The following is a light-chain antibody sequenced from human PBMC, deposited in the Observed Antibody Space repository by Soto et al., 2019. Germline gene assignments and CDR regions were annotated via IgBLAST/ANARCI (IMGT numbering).Light chain of an antibody. V-gene: IGKV1-39*01. CDR3: QQSYSTPLT. J-gene: IGKJ4*01. CDR2: AAS. Sequence: DIQMTQSPSSLSASVGDRVTITCRASQSISSYLNWYQQKPGKAPKLLIYAASSLQSGVPSSFSGSGSGTDFTLTISSLQPEDFATYSCQQSYSTPLTFGGGTKVEI. CDR1: QSISSY.